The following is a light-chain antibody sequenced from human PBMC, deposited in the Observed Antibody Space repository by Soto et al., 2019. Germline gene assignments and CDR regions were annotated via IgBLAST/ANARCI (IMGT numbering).Light chain of an antibody. V-gene: IGLV2-14*03. CDR1: RSGVGGYRF. CDR2: DVS. CDR3: RSYTSDGTHD. J-gene: IGLJ2*01. Sequence: QSALTQPASVSRSPGQSVTISCTETRSGVGGYRFVSWYQQHPGKAPYLMIFDVSNRPSGVSNRFSGSKSGNTASLTISGLQVEDEPDYYCRSYTSDGTHDFGGGTKLTVL.